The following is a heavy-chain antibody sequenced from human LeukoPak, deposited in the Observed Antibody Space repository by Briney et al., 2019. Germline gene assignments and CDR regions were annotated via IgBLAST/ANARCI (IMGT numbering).Heavy chain of an antibody. V-gene: IGHV3-30-3*01. J-gene: IGHJ4*02. CDR3: AREARSLRSSNWQANPFDY. CDR1: GFTLSTYT. CDR2: ISYDGSNK. Sequence: GGSLRLSCAASGFTLSTYTMHWVRQAPGKGLEWVAVISYDGSNKYYSDSVKGRLTISRDTSKNTLYLQTNSLRAEDTAVYYCAREARSLRSSNWQANPFDYWGQGTLVTVSS. D-gene: IGHD6-13*01.